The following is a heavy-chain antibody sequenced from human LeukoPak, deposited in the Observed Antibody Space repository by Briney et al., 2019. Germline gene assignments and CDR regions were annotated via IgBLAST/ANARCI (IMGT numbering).Heavy chain of an antibody. CDR1: GFTFSSYA. J-gene: IGHJ4*02. CDR2: ISGSGGST. CDR3: AKATTVTIFDY. D-gene: IGHD4-17*01. V-gene: IGHV3-23*01. Sequence: GGSLRLSCAASGFTFSSYAMSWVRQAPGKGLEWVSVISGSGGSTDYADSVKGRFTISRDNSKNTLYLQMNSLRVEDTAVYYCAKATTVTIFDYWGQGTLVTVSS.